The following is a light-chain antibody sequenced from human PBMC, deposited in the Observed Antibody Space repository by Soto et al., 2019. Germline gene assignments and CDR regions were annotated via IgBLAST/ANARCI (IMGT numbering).Light chain of an antibody. V-gene: IGKV1-33*01. J-gene: IGKJ4*01. CDR3: QQYENLPLT. CDR2: DAS. CDR1: QDISNY. Sequence: DIQMTQSPSSLSASVGDRVTITCQASQDISNYLNWYQQKPGKAPKLLIYDASNLETGVPSRFSGSGSGTDFTFTISSLQPEDIATYYCQQYENLPLTFGGGNKVEIK.